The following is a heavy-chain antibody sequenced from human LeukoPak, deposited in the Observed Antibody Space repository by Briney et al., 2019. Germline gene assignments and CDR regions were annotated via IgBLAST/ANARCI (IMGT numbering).Heavy chain of an antibody. Sequence: KPSETLSLTCAVYGGSFSGYYWSWIRQPPGKGREWIGEINHSGSTNYNPSLKSRVTISVDTSKNQFSLKLSSVTAADTAVYYCERGRRTLYKMTPGDAFHIWGQGTMVTVSS. D-gene: IGHD3-16*01. CDR2: INHSGST. CDR1: GGSFSGYY. J-gene: IGHJ3*02. V-gene: IGHV4-34*01. CDR3: ERGRRTLYKMTPGDAFHI.